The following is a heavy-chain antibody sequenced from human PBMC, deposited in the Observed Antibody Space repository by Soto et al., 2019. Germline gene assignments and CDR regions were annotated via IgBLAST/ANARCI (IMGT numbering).Heavy chain of an antibody. CDR1: GYTFTSYD. D-gene: IGHD3-10*01. CDR2: ISPYNGNT. Sequence: GASVKVSCKASGYTFTSYDINWVRQAPGQGLEWMGWISPYNGNTNYAQKFQGRVTMTTDTSTSTAYMELRSLRSDDTAVYYCARAFGLAPGTYYMHVWGKGTTVTVSS. V-gene: IGHV1-18*01. CDR3: ARAFGLAPGTYYMHV. J-gene: IGHJ6*03.